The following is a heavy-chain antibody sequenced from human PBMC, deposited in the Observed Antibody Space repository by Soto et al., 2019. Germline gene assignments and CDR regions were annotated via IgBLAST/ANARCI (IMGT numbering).Heavy chain of an antibody. CDR1: GFTFDSHG. J-gene: IGHJ3*01. CDR2: ISGSGGNT. D-gene: IGHD5-12*01. CDR3: ARLSGYSGFLSSDAFDV. Sequence: GGSLRLSCAASGFTFDSHGMSWVRQTPEKGLEWVSGISGSGGNTYYAGSVRGRFTISRDNSKNTMYLQVNSLTAGDSALYHCARLSGYSGFLSSDAFDVRGPGTIVTVSS. V-gene: IGHV3-23*01.